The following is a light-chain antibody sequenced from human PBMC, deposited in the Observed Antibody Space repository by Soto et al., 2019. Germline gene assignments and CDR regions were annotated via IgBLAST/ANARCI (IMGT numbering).Light chain of an antibody. Sequence: IVMTQSRATLSVSPGERATLSFRASRSGNXQFFAWHQQKPGQAPRLLIHGASNRAAGIPDRFSGSGSGTDFTLTISRLEPEDFAVYYCHQYGRSPRTFGQGTKVDIK. CDR3: HQYGRSPRT. CDR1: RSGNXQF. CDR2: GAS. J-gene: IGKJ1*01. V-gene: IGKV3-20*01.